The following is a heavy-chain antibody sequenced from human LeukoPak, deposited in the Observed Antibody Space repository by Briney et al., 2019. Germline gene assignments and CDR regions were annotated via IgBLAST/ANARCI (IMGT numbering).Heavy chain of an antibody. CDR2: ISASGST. Sequence: SETLSLTCAVYGGSFSGYYWSWIRQPAGKGLEWIGRISASGSTNYAPSLRSRVTMSVDTSTNQFSLKLSSVTAADTAVYYCATDISWFDPWGRGTLVTVSS. J-gene: IGHJ5*02. V-gene: IGHV4-4*07. CDR1: GGSFSGYY. CDR3: ATDISWFDP.